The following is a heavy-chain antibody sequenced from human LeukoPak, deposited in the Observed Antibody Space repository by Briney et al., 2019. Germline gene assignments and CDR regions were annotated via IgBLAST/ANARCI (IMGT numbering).Heavy chain of an antibody. CDR2: INPNSGGT. CDR1: GYTFTDDY. CDR3: AREKIGPALTIFGVDAFDI. J-gene: IGHJ3*02. D-gene: IGHD3-3*01. V-gene: IGHV1-2*06. Sequence: GASVKVSCKAAGYTFTDDYMHWVRQAPGQGLEWMGLINPNSGGTNYEQKFQGRVTMTRDTSISTAYMELSRLRSDDTAVYYCAREKIGPALTIFGVDAFDIWGQGTMVTVSS.